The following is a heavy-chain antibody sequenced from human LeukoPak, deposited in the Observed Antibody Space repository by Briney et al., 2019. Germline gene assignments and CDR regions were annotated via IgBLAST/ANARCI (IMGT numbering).Heavy chain of an antibody. CDR2: ISSRSSYI. Sequence: GGSLTLSCAASGFSFCSYSMKGARQAPGRGREWVSSISSRSSYIYYADSVKGRFTSSRDNAKNSLYLQMNSLRAEDTAVYRCARGVVSGYEGTGYYSYMDVCGEGSTVTISS. V-gene: IGHV3-21*01. J-gene: IGHJ6*03. D-gene: IGHD5-12*01. CDR1: GFSFCSYS. CDR3: ARGVVSGYEGTGYYSYMDV.